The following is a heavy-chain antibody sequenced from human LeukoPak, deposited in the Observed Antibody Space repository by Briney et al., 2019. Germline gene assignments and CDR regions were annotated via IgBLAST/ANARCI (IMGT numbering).Heavy chain of an antibody. V-gene: IGHV4-34*01. J-gene: IGHJ4*02. CDR3: ASEDDSSGSYVEH. CDR2: INHSGST. Sequence: SETLSLTCAAYGESFSGYYWSWIRQPPGKGLEWIGEINHSGSTKYNPSLKSRVTISVDTSKNQFSLNLSSVTAADTAVYYCASEDDSSGSYVEHWGQGTLVTVSS. D-gene: IGHD3-22*01. CDR1: GESFSGYY.